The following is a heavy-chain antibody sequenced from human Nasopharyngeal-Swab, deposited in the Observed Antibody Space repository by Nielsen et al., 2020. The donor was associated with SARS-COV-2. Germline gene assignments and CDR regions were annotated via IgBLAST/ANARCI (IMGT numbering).Heavy chain of an antibody. J-gene: IGHJ4*02. V-gene: IGHV5-51*01. CDR2: IYPGDSDT. Sequence: GESLKISCQGSGYSFTTYWIAWVRQMPGKGLERMGIIYPGDSDTRYSPSFQGQVTISADKSISTAYLQWSSLKASDTAMYYCAWKSSGWYGSYDYWGQGTLVTVSS. CDR1: GYSFTTYW. D-gene: IGHD6-19*01. CDR3: AWKSSGWYGSYDY.